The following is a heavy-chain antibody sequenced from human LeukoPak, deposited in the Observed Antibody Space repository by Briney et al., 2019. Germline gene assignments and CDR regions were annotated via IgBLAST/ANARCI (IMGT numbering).Heavy chain of an antibody. J-gene: IGHJ3*02. V-gene: IGHV1-69*06. D-gene: IGHD3-22*01. CDR3: ARPITTIVVGLWDDAFDI. Sequence: SVKVSCKASGGTFSSHAISWVRQAPGQGLEWMGRIIPIFGTANYAQKFQGRVTITADKSTSTAYMELSSLRSEDTAVYYCARPITTIVVGLWDDAFDIWGQGTMVTVSS. CDR1: GGTFSSHA. CDR2: IIPIFGTA.